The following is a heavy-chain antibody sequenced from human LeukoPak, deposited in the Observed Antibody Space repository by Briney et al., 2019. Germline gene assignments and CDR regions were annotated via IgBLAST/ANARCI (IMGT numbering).Heavy chain of an antibody. J-gene: IGHJ4*02. D-gene: IGHD3-10*01. CDR3: ARGQFGARSHLDY. CDR2: ISTYNGNT. CDR1: GYTFTSYA. Sequence: ASVKVSCKASGYTFTSYAITWVREAPGQGLEWMGWISTYNGNTNYAQKLQGRVTMTRDTSISTAYMELSRLRSDDTAVYYCARGQFGARSHLDYWGQGTLVTVSS. V-gene: IGHV1-18*01.